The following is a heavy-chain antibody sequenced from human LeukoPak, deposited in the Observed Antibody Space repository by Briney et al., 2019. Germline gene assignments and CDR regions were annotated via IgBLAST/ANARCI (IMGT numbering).Heavy chain of an antibody. V-gene: IGHV7-4-1*02. J-gene: IGHJ4*02. CDR2: INTNTGNP. CDR1: GYTFTNYD. D-gene: IGHD6-13*01. CDR3: ARVPGQLVQDFDY. Sequence: ASVKVSCKASGYTFTNYDINWVRLATGQGLEWMGWINTNTGNPTYAQGFTGRFVFSLDTSVSTAYLQISSLKAEDTAVYYCARVPGQLVQDFDYWGQGTLVTVSS.